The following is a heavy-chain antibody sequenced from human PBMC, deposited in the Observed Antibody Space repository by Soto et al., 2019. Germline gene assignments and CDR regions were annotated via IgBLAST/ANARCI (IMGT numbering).Heavy chain of an antibody. CDR3: AKDGYGGNSEYYYYGMDV. Sequence: GESLKISCKGSGYSFTSYWIGWVRQMPGKGLEWMGIIYPGDSETRYSPTFQGQVIISVDKSINTAYLQWSSLRAEDTAVYYCAKDGYGGNSEYYYYGMDVWGQGTTVTVSS. CDR2: IYPGDSET. V-gene: IGHV5-51*01. CDR1: GYSFTSYW. J-gene: IGHJ6*02. D-gene: IGHD4-17*01.